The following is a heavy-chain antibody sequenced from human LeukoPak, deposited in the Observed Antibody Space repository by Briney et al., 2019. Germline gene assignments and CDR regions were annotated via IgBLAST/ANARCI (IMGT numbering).Heavy chain of an antibody. J-gene: IGHJ6*04. Sequence: GGSLRLSCAASGFTFRSYAMHWVRQAPGKGLEYVSAISSNGGSTYYANSVKGRFTISRDNSKNTLYLQMGSLRAEDMAVYYCARNLRYSYDLFVDVWGKGTTVTVSS. CDR3: ARNLRYSYDLFVDV. CDR2: ISSNGGST. CDR1: GFTFRSYA. V-gene: IGHV3-64*01. D-gene: IGHD5-18*01.